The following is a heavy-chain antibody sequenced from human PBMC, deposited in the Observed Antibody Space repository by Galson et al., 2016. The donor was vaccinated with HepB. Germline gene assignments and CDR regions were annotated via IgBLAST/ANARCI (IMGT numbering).Heavy chain of an antibody. Sequence: SCKASGSSFSSYAMHWVRQAPGQRLEWMGWINAGNGNTKYSQKFQRRVTITRDTSASTAYMELSSLKSEDTAVYYCARGRAAVAGTFNYYMDVWGKGTTVTVSS. CDR2: INAGNGNT. CDR3: ARGRAAVAGTFNYYMDV. V-gene: IGHV1-3*01. CDR1: GSSFSSYA. J-gene: IGHJ6*03. D-gene: IGHD6-13*01.